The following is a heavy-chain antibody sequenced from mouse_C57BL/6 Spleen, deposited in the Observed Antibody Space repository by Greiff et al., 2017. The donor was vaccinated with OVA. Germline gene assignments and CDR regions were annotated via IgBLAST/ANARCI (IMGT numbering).Heavy chain of an antibody. CDR3: ARRDYSNNAMDY. J-gene: IGHJ4*01. V-gene: IGHV1-50*01. D-gene: IGHD2-5*01. Sequence: VQLQQPGAELVKPGASVKLSCKASGYTFTSYWMQWVKQRPGQGLEWIGEIDPSDSYTNYNQKFKGKATLTVDTSSSTAYMQLSSLTSEDSAVYYCARRDYSNNAMDYWGQGTSVTVSS. CDR2: IDPSDSYT. CDR1: GYTFTSYW.